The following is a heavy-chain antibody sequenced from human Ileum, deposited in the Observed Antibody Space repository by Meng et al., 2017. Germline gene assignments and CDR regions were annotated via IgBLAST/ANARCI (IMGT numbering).Heavy chain of an antibody. CDR3: ARVELTDTAMGRGWFDS. Sequence: QVPLGQSGAEVMKPWYPVKVSCKASGGTFSNYAISWVRHAPGKGLEWMGWIIPIFGTANYAQKFHGRVTTTADKSTSTAYMELSSLRSEDTAVYYCARVELTDTAMGRGWFDSWGQGTLVTVSS. J-gene: IGHJ5*01. CDR1: GGTFSNYA. CDR2: IIPIFGTA. V-gene: IGHV1-69*06. D-gene: IGHD5-18*01.